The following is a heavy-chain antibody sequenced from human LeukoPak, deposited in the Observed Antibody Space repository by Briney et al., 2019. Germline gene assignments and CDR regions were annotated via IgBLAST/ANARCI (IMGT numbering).Heavy chain of an antibody. D-gene: IGHD1-26*01. J-gene: IGHJ6*03. CDR1: GFTFSDYY. CDR2: ISSRGTSR. V-gene: IGHV3-11*04. CDR3: ARDPYSGNYGNDYYYYMDV. Sequence: GGSLRLSCAASGFTFSDYYMSWIRQAPGEGLEWVSYISSRGTSRYNADSVKGRFTISRDNAKNSVYLQMDSLGPEDTAVYYCARDPYSGNYGNDYYYYMDVWGKGTTVTISS.